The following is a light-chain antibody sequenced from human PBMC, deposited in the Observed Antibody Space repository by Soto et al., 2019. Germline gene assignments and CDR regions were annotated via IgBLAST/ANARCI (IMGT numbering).Light chain of an antibody. CDR2: DGS. CDR1: QSINTW. V-gene: IGKV1-5*03. Sequence: DIQMTQSPSTLSASVGDRIIITCRASQSINTWLAWYQQKPGEAPKLLIYDGSTLARGDPSRFRGSGSETEVTLTVSRLQPDDFATFYCQQDQTYSRTFGQGTKVEV. J-gene: IGKJ1*01. CDR3: QQDQTYSRT.